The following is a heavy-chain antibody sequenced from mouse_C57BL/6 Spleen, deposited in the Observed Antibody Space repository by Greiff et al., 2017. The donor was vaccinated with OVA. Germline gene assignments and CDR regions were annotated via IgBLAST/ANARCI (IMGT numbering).Heavy chain of an antibody. CDR2: INPNNGGT. V-gene: IGHV1-18*01. D-gene: IGHD4-1*01. Sequence: DVKLQESGPELVQPGASVKIPCKASGYTFTDYNMDWVKQSHGKSLEWIGDINPNNGGTIYNQKFKGKATLTVDKSSSTAYMELRSLTAEYTAVYYCASTLLGAMDYWGQGTSVTVAS. CDR1: GYTFTDYN. J-gene: IGHJ4*01. CDR3: ASTLLGAMDY.